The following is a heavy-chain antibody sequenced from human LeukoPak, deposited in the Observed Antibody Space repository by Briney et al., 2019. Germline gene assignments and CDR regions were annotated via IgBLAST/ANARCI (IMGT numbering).Heavy chain of an antibody. Sequence: GGSLRLSCAASGFTFDDYAMHWVRQAPGKGLEWVSGISWNSGSIGYADSVKGRFTISRDNAKNSPYLQMNSLRAEDTALYYCAKDIGHSDYWGQGTLVTVSS. CDR3: AKDIGHSDY. CDR1: GFTFDDYA. CDR2: ISWNSGSI. V-gene: IGHV3-9*01. J-gene: IGHJ4*02.